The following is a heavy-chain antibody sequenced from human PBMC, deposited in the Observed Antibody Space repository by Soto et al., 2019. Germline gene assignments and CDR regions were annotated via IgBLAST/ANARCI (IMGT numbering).Heavy chain of an antibody. CDR2: ISAYNGNT. Sequence: QVQLVQSGAEVKKPGASVKVSCKASGYTFTSYGFSWVRQAPGQGLEWMGWISAYNGNTNYAQKLQGRVTMTTFTSTSPAYMVLRSLRSEATAVYYCAREGRRPYYLFGKDVLGQGTTVTVSS. CDR3: AREGRRPYYLFGKDV. CDR1: GYTFTSYG. J-gene: IGHJ6*02. V-gene: IGHV1-18*01.